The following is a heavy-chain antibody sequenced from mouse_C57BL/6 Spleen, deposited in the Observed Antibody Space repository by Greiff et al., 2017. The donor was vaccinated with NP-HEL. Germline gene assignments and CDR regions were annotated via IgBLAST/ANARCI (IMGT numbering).Heavy chain of an antibody. V-gene: IGHV5-12*01. CDR1: GFTFSDYY. CDR2: ISNGGGST. J-gene: IGHJ4*01. CDR3: ARRGYGSSYDAMDY. D-gene: IGHD1-1*01. Sequence: EVKVVESGGGLVQPGGSLKLSCAASGFTFSDYYMYWVRQTPEKRLEWVAYISNGGGSTYYPDTVKGRFTISRDNAKNTLYLQMSRLKSEDTAMYYCARRGYGSSYDAMDYWGQGTSVTVSS.